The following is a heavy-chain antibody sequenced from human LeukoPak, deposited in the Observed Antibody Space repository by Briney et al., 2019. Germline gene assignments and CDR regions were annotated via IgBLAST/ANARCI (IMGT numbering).Heavy chain of an antibody. CDR1: GHSISSASYY. CDR3: ARRGLSLYYYDSSGFFDY. V-gene: IGHV4-61*02. J-gene: IGHJ4*02. D-gene: IGHD3-22*01. Sequence: SQTLSLTCSVSGHSISSASYYRSWIRQPAGKGLEWVGRIYTSGTTTYNPSLKSRVTISVDTSKNQFSLKLNSVTAADTAVYYCARRGLSLYYYDSSGFFDYWGQGTLVTVSS. CDR2: IYTSGTT.